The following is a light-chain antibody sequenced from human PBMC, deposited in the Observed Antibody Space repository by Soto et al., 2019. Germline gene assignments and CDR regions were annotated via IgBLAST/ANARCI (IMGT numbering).Light chain of an antibody. CDR3: QQRSDWPPT. CDR2: DTS. J-gene: IGKJ1*01. CDR1: QSVGSY. Sequence: EIVLTQSPATLSLSPGERATLPCRASQSVGSYLAWFQQTPGQAPRLLIYDTSNRATGIPARFSGSGSGTDFTLTISSLETEDFAVYYCQQRSDWPPTFGQGTKVEIK. V-gene: IGKV3-11*01.